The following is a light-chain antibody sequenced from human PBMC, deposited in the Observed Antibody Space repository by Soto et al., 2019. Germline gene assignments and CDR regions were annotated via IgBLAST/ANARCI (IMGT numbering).Light chain of an antibody. CDR3: TSWTTSTTMI. CDR2: DVN. V-gene: IGLV2-14*03. CDR1: SSDIGAYNF. J-gene: IGLJ2*01. Sequence: QSSLTQPASVSGSPGQSITISCTGTSSDIGAYNFVSWYQQHPGKAPKLMLYDVNIRPSGVSNRFSGSKSGNTASLTISGXQAEDEADYYCTSWTTSTTMIFGGGTKLTV.